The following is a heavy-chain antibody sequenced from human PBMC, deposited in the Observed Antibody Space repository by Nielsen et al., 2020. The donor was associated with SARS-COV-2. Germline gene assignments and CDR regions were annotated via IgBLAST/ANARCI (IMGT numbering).Heavy chain of an antibody. D-gene: IGHD4-17*01. CDR3: ARETHGDYGIGNFDF. CDR1: AFTFSTYA. Sequence: GESLKISCAASAFTFSTYAMHWVRQAPGKGLEWLSVISSDGNTKFYADSVKGRLTISRDNSKSTLYLQVNSLTAEDTAVYFCARETHGDYGIGNFDFWGQGTLVTVSS. CDR2: ISSDGNTK. J-gene: IGHJ4*02. V-gene: IGHV3-30-3*01.